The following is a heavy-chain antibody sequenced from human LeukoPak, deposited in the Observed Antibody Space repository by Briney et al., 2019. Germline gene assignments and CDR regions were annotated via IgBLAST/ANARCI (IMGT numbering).Heavy chain of an antibody. CDR3: ARHLSGIRTRGAFDI. J-gene: IGHJ3*02. CDR2: IYYSGGT. CDR1: DGSISNYY. V-gene: IGHV4-59*08. D-gene: IGHD5-18*01. Sequence: SETLSLTCTVSDGSISNYYWSWIRQPPGKGLEWIGYIYYSGGTNYNPSLKSRVTISVDTSKNQFSLKLSSVTAADTAVYYCARHLSGIRTRGAFDIWGQGTVVTVSS.